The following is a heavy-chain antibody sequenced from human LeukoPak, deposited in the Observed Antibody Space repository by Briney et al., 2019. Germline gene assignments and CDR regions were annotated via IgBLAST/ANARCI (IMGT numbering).Heavy chain of an antibody. CDR3: ARARVPIAVAGLYYFDY. Sequence: SLKVSCKASGYAFTAYYIHWLRQAPGQGPEWMGWIRVDSGSTHYAQKFQGRVTMTRDTSSNSAYMDLSRLKSDDTALYYCARARVPIAVAGLYYFDYWGQGALVTVSS. V-gene: IGHV1-2*02. CDR1: GYAFTAYY. D-gene: IGHD6-19*01. J-gene: IGHJ4*02. CDR2: IRVDSGST.